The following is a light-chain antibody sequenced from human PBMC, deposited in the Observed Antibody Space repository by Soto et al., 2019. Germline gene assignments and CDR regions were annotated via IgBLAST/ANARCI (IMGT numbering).Light chain of an antibody. Sequence: QSVLTQPPSASGTPGQRVTISCSGSFSHIGRNTVNWYQQFPGKAPKLLIDSNTRQPSGVPDRFSGSKSGTSASLAISGLQSEDESDYYCAVWDDSLSGWVFGGGTKLTVL. CDR1: FSHIGRNT. V-gene: IGLV1-44*01. CDR3: AVWDDSLSGWV. J-gene: IGLJ3*02. CDR2: SNT.